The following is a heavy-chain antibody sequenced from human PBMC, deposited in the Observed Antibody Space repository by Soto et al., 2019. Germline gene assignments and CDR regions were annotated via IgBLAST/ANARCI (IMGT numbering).Heavy chain of an antibody. CDR2: ISYDGSNK. CDR3: AIDIGGGGWYWSATLDY. CDR1: GFTFSSYG. Sequence: QVQLVESGGGVVQPGRSLRLSCAASGFTFSSYGMHWVRQAPGKGLEWVAVISYDGSNKYYADSVKGRSTISRDNSKNTLYLQMNSLRAEDTAVYYCAIDIGGGGWYWSATLDYWGQGTLVTVSS. D-gene: IGHD2-15*01. V-gene: IGHV3-30*03. J-gene: IGHJ4*02.